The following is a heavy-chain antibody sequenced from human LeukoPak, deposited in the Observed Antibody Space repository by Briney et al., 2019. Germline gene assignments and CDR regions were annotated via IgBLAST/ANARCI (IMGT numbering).Heavy chain of an antibody. J-gene: IGHJ6*03. CDR1: GGSFSGYY. V-gene: IGHV4-34*01. Sequence: PSETLSLTCAVYGGSFSGYYWSWLRQPPGKGLEWIGEINHSGSTNYNPSPTSRVTISVDTSKNQFSLKLSSVTAADTAVYYCARVIKVSSGWYGNYYYYYMDVWGKGTTVTVSS. D-gene: IGHD6-19*01. CDR3: ARVIKVSSGWYGNYYYYYMDV. CDR2: INHSGST.